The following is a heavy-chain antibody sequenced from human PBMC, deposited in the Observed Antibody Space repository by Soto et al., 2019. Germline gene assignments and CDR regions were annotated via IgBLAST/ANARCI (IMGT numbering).Heavy chain of an antibody. D-gene: IGHD3-16*02. J-gene: IGHJ3*02. Sequence: SVKVSCKASGGTFSSYAISWVRQAPGQGLEWMGGIIPIFGTANYAQKFQGRVTITADESTSTAYMELSSLRSEDTAVYYCVLGELSFDAFVSWGQGTMVNVAS. V-gene: IGHV1-69*13. CDR3: VLGELSFDAFVS. CDR2: IIPIFGTA. CDR1: GGTFSSYA.